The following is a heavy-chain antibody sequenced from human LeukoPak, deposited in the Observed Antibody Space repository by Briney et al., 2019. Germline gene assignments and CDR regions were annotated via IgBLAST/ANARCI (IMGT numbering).Heavy chain of an antibody. J-gene: IGHJ4*02. D-gene: IGHD2-2*01. CDR3: AKSTAPAGYYLDY. Sequence: GGSLRLSCAASGFTFSSYWMSWVRQAPGKGLEWVAIISYDGNDKDYADSVRGRFTISRDNSKNTLYLQMNSLRGEDTAVYYCAKSTAPAGYYLDYWGQGILVTVSS. V-gene: IGHV3-30*18. CDR1: GFTFSSYW. CDR2: ISYDGNDK.